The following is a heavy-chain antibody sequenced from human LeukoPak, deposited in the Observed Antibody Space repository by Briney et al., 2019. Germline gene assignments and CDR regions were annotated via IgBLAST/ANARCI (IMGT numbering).Heavy chain of an antibody. CDR3: ARRGRRYNWDD. J-gene: IGHJ4*02. CDR2: IFYSGST. D-gene: IGHD1-1*01. CDR1: DGYISSSRHY. Sequence: SENLSLTCTVSDGYISSSRHYSRWIRQPPGKGLEGMGSIFYSGSTYYNPSLKSRVTITVDTAKNQFSLNLSSGTAADTDVYLCARRGRRYNWDDGSQGTLVTVSS. V-gene: IGHV4-39*01.